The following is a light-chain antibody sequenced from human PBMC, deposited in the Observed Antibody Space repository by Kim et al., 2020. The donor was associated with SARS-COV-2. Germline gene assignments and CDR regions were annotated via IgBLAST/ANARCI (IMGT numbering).Light chain of an antibody. J-gene: IGKJ2*01. Sequence: SASVGDRVTLTCRASQSISGYLNWYQQKPGKAPKLLIYAASNLQSGVPSRFSGSGSATDFTLTISSLQLEDFATYSCQQSYNTPYTFGQGTKLEI. CDR3: QQSYNTPYT. CDR1: QSISGY. V-gene: IGKV1-39*01. CDR2: AAS.